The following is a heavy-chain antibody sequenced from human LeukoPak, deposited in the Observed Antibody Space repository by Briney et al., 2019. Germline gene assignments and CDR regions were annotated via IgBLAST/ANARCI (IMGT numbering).Heavy chain of an antibody. Sequence: GGSLRLSCAASGFTFSSYGMHWVRQAPGKGLEWVAVISYDGSNKYYADSVKGRFTISRDNSKNTLYLQMNSLRAEDTAVYYCAKDLGSGVHYYYGMDVWGQGTTVTVSS. V-gene: IGHV3-30*18. J-gene: IGHJ6*02. D-gene: IGHD2-15*01. CDR3: AKDLGSGVHYYYGMDV. CDR2: ISYDGSNK. CDR1: GFTFSSYG.